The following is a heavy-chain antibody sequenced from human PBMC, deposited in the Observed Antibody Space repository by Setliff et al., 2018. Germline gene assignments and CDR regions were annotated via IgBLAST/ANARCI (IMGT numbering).Heavy chain of an antibody. D-gene: IGHD6-6*01. CDR2: IDTSSTWI. J-gene: IGHJ4*02. CDR1: GGSFSGYY. Sequence: ETLSLTCAVYGGSFSGYYWSWIRQPPGKGLEWVSSIDTSSTWIYYADSVKGRFTISRDNAKNSLYLQMNSLGAEDTAVYYCARWTARAVDYWGRGTLVTVSS. V-gene: IGHV3-21*06. CDR3: ARWTARAVDY.